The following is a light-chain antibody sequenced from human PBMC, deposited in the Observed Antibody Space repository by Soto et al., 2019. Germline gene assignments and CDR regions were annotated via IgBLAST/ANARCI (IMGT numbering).Light chain of an antibody. CDR2: DAS. CDR1: QSVSSY. CDR3: QQRSNWPRT. Sequence: EIALTQSPATLSLSPGERATLSCRASQSVSSYLAWYQQKPGQAPRLLIYDASNRATGIPARFSGSGSGTDFTLTISSLEPEDFAVYYCQQRSNWPRTFGQGT. J-gene: IGKJ1*01. V-gene: IGKV3-11*01.